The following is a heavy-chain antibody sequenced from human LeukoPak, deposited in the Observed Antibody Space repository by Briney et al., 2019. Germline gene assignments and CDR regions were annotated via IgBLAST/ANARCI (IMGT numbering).Heavy chain of an antibody. Sequence: GGSLRLSCAASGFTFSSYAMHWVRQAPGKGLEWVAVISYDSEGNYYADAVKGRFTISRDNSKNTVYLQMNSLRVEDTAVYYCAKDGGNWYDSEGNYLMRSYMDVWGKGTTVTVSS. V-gene: IGHV3-30*04. CDR3: AKDGGNWYDSEGNYLMRSYMDV. CDR1: GFTFSSYA. J-gene: IGHJ6*03. D-gene: IGHD3-16*01. CDR2: ISYDSEGN.